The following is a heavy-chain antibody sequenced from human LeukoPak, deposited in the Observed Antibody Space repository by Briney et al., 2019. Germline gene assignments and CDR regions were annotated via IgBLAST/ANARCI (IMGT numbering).Heavy chain of an antibody. J-gene: IGHJ6*04. CDR1: GFTFSSYW. CDR3: AREEGIVDRYGMDV. CDR2: IKQDGSEK. D-gene: IGHD1-26*01. Sequence: GGSLRLSCAASGFTFSSYWMSWVRQAPGKGLEWVANIKQDGSEKYYVDSVKGRFTISRDNAKNSLYLQMNSLRAEDTAVYYCAREEGIVDRYGMDVWGKGTTVTVSS. V-gene: IGHV3-7*03.